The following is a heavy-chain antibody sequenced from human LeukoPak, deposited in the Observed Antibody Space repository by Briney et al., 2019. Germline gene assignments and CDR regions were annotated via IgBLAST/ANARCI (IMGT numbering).Heavy chain of an antibody. Sequence: PGGSLRLSCAASGFTVSGNFMSWVRQAPGKGLEWVSLIYIDGRTYYADPVKGRFTISRDNSKNTLDLQMSSLRVEDTAVYYCARYVEGYFDFWGQGTLVTVSS. CDR1: GFTVSGNF. J-gene: IGHJ4*02. V-gene: IGHV3-53*01. D-gene: IGHD5-24*01. CDR2: IYIDGRT. CDR3: ARYVEGYFDF.